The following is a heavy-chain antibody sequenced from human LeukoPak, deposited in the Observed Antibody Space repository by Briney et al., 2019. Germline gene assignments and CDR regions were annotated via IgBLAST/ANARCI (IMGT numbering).Heavy chain of an antibody. CDR1: GYDFTSVC. Sequence: ASVKVSCKASGYDFTSVCITWVRRAPGQGLEWMGWINPNSGGTNYAQKFQGRVTMTRDTSISTAYMELSRLRSDDTAVYYCARGSYSVYGDYAPIDYWGQGTLVTVSS. D-gene: IGHD4-17*01. V-gene: IGHV1-2*02. CDR2: INPNSGGT. CDR3: ARGSYSVYGDYAPIDY. J-gene: IGHJ4*02.